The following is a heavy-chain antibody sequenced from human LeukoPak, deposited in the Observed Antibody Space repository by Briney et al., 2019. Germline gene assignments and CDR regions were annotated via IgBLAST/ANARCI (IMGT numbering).Heavy chain of an antibody. Sequence: SETLSLTCTVSGGSISPLYWSWIRQPPGKGLEFIGYIYYSGTTNYNPSLKSRVTLSVDTTKNQFSLKLSSVTAADTAVYYCARGGVAAKYYFDSWGQGTLVTVSS. D-gene: IGHD3-10*01. CDR1: GGSISPLY. J-gene: IGHJ4*02. V-gene: IGHV4-59*11. CDR2: IYYSGTT. CDR3: ARGGVAAKYYFDS.